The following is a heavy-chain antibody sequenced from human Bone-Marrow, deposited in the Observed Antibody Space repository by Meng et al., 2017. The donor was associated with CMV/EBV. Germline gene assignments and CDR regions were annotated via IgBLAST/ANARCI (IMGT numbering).Heavy chain of an antibody. D-gene: IGHD3-10*01. V-gene: IGHV3-21*01. CDR1: GFTFSSYS. CDR3: ATDKRPDSGTYIDY. J-gene: IGHJ4*02. CDR2: ISSSSSYI. Sequence: ASGFTFSSYSMSWVRQAPGKGLEWVSSISSSSSYIYYADSLKGRFTISRDNAKNSLYLQMNSLRAEDTAVYYCATDKRPDSGTYIDYWGQGTLVTVSS.